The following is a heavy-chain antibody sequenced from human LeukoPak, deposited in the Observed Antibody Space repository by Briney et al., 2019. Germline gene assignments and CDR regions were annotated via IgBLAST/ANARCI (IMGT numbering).Heavy chain of an antibody. V-gene: IGHV4-34*01. CDR2: INHSGST. Sequence: KAGGSLRLSCAASGFTFSSYAMSWVRQPPGKGLEWIGEINHSGSTNYNPSLKSRVTISVDTSKNQFSLKLSSVTAADTAVYYCARHRLSDPRILVPAAINYWGQGTLVTVSS. CDR1: GFTFSSYA. J-gene: IGHJ4*02. D-gene: IGHD2-2*02. CDR3: ARHRLSDPRILVPAAINY.